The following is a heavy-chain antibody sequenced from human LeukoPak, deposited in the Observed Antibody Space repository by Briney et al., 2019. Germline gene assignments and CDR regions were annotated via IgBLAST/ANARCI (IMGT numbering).Heavy chain of an antibody. CDR1: GFTFSSYA. CDR2: ISYDGSNK. D-gene: IGHD3-22*01. V-gene: IGHV3-30-3*01. CDR3: AKGLGFYYFDY. J-gene: IGHJ4*02. Sequence: GRSLRLSCAASGFTFSSYAMHWVRQAPGKGLEWVAVISYDGSNKYYADSVKGRFTISRDNSKNTLYLQMNSLRAEDTAVYYCAKGLGFYYFDYWGQGTLVTVSS.